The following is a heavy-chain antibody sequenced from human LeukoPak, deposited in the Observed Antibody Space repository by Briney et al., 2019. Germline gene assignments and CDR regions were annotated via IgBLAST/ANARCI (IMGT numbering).Heavy chain of an antibody. V-gene: IGHV4-39*07. D-gene: IGHD3-3*01. Sequence: SETLSLTCTVSGGSISSSSYYWGWIRQPPGKGLEWIGSIYYSGSTYYNPSLKSRVTISVDTSKNQFSLKLSSVTAADTAVYYCARDPSDSWSGYSHFDYWGQGTLVTVSS. CDR1: GGSISSSSYY. CDR3: ARDPSDSWSGYSHFDY. CDR2: IYYSGST. J-gene: IGHJ4*02.